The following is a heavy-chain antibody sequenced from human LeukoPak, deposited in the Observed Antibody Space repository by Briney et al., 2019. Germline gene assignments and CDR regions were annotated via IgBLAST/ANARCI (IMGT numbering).Heavy chain of an antibody. V-gene: IGHV3-30*14. D-gene: IGHD4-17*01. Sequence: GGSLRLSCAASGFTFSSYVMHWVRQAPGKGLEWVAIISYDGSNEYYADSVKGRFTISRDSSKNTLYLQMNSLRAEDTAVYYCARRFADYGDLDWGQGTLVTVSS. CDR2: ISYDGSNE. J-gene: IGHJ4*02. CDR1: GFTFSSYV. CDR3: ARRFADYGDLD.